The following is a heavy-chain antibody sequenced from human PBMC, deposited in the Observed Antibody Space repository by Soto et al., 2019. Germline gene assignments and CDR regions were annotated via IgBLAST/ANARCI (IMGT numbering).Heavy chain of an antibody. CDR1: GYSFTSYW. V-gene: IGHV5-51*01. J-gene: IGHJ5*02. Sequence: GESLKISCKGSGYSFTSYWIGWVRQMPGKGLEWMGIIYPGDSDTRYSPSFQGQVTISADKSISTAYLQWSSLKASDTAMYYCAITYSSSWPVFDPWGQGTLVTVSS. D-gene: IGHD6-13*01. CDR3: AITYSSSWPVFDP. CDR2: IYPGDSDT.